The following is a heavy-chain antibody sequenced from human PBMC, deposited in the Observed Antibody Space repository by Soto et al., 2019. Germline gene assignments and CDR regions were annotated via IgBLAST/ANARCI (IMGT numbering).Heavy chain of an antibody. CDR3: ARDRKLGGGYHGMDV. CDR2: IYYSGST. D-gene: IGHD1-26*01. V-gene: IGHV4-59*12. CDR1: GGSISSYY. Sequence: PSETLSLTYTVAGGSISSYYCSWIRQPPGKGLEWIGYIYYSGSTNYKPSLKSRVTISVDTSKNQFSLKLSSVTAADTAVYYCARDRKLGGGYHGMDVWGQGTTVTVSS. J-gene: IGHJ6*02.